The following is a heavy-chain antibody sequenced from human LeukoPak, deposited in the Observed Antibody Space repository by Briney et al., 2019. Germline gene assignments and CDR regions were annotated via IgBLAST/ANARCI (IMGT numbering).Heavy chain of an antibody. D-gene: IGHD4-23*01. CDR3: ARGGGYSWFDP. Sequence: PSETLSLTCAVYGGSFSGYYWSWIRQPPGKGLEWIGEINHSGSTNYNPSLKSRVTISVDTSKNQFSLKLNSVTAADTAVYYCARGGGYSWFDPWGQGALVTVSS. J-gene: IGHJ5*02. V-gene: IGHV4-34*01. CDR2: INHSGST. CDR1: GGSFSGYY.